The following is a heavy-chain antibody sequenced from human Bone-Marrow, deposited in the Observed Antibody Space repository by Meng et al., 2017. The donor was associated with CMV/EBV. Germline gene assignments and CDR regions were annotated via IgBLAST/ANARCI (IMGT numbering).Heavy chain of an antibody. CDR1: GGSISSSSYY. D-gene: IGHD5-12*01. CDR2: IYYSGST. CDR3: ARPIVATFSAVLS. J-gene: IGHJ5*02. V-gene: IGHV4-39*01. Sequence: SETLSLTCTVSGGSISSSSYYWGWIRQPPGKGLEWIGSIYYSGSTYYNPSLKSRVTISVDTSKNQFSLKLSSVTAADTAVYYCARPIVATFSAVLSWGQGTLVTVSS.